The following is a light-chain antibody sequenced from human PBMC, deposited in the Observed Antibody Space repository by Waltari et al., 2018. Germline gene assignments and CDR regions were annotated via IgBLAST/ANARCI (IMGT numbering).Light chain of an antibody. Sequence: QSVLTQPPSASGTPGQRVTLPCSGYSSNIRNSPVNWYQQFPGTTPKLLIHDSKQRPSGVPDRFSGSKSGTSASLAISGLQSEDEADYYCVAWDVSLSGYVFGTGTKVTVL. J-gene: IGLJ1*01. CDR1: SSNIRNSP. V-gene: IGLV1-44*01. CDR2: DSK. CDR3: VAWDVSLSGYV.